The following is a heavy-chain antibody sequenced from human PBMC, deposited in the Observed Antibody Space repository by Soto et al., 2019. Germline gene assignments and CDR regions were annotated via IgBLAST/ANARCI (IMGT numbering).Heavy chain of an antibody. V-gene: IGHV3-30*18. D-gene: IGHD3-10*01. CDR1: GFTFSSYG. CDR2: ISYEGSNK. Sequence: GGSLRLSCAASGFTFSSYGIHWVRQAPGKGLEWVAVISYEGSNKYYEESVKGRFTISRDNSKNTLYLQMDSLRAEDTAVYYCAKDGFLWFGNFDYWGQGTLVTVSS. CDR3: AKDGFLWFGNFDY. J-gene: IGHJ4*02.